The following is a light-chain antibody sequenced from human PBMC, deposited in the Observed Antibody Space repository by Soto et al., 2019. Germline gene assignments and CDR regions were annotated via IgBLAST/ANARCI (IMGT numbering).Light chain of an antibody. Sequence: DIQMTQSPSSLSASVGDRVTITCRASQGIINYLAWYQQKPGKVPKLLIYAASTLQSGVPSRFSGSRSGTDFTLTISSLQPEDVATYYCQKYNSAPRTFGQGTKVDIK. CDR1: QGIINY. CDR3: QKYNSAPRT. V-gene: IGKV1-27*01. J-gene: IGKJ1*01. CDR2: AAS.